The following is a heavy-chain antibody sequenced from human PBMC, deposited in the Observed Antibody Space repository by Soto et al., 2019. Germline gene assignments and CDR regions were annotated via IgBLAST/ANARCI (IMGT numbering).Heavy chain of an antibody. CDR2: LSGSGGTT. CDR3: AKQRADYGSGADTFYFDS. D-gene: IGHD3-10*01. CDR1: GVTFSNYA. V-gene: IGHV3-23*01. J-gene: IGHJ4*02. Sequence: GGSLRLSCTVSGVTFSNYAMNWVRQAPGKGLEWVSGLSGSGGTTYYADSVKGRFIISRDNSKNTLYLLMNSLRAEDTALYYCAKQRADYGSGADTFYFDSWGQGALVTVSS.